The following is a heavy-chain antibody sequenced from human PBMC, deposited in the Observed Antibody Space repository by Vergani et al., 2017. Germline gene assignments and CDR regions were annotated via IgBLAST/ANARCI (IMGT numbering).Heavy chain of an antibody. J-gene: IGHJ3*02. Sequence: EVQLVESGGGLVQPGRSLRLSCAASGFTFDDYAMHWVRQAPGKGLEWVSGISWNSGSIGYADSVKGRFTISRDNAKNSLYLQMNSLRAEDTDLYYCVRGVIIILDSDAFDIWGQGTMVTVSS. CDR1: GFTFDDYA. CDR3: VRGVIIILDSDAFDI. V-gene: IGHV3-9*01. D-gene: IGHD3-10*01. CDR2: ISWNSGSI.